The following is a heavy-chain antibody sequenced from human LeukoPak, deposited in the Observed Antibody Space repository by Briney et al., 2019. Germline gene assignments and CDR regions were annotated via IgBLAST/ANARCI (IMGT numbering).Heavy chain of an antibody. CDR1: GYTFTCYY. V-gene: IGHV1-2*02. CDR3: ARGDDEDAYNFFDY. Sequence: ASVKVSCKASGYTFTCYYMHWVRQAPGQGLEWMGWINPNSGGTNYAQKFQGRVTMTRDTSISAAYMELSRLILDDTAVYCCARGDDEDAYNFFDYWGQGTLVTVSS. D-gene: IGHD5-24*01. J-gene: IGHJ4*02. CDR2: INPNSGGT.